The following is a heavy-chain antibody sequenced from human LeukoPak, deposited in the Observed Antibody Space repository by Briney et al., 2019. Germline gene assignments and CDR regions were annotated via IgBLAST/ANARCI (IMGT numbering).Heavy chain of an antibody. D-gene: IGHD2-15*01. CDR3: ARSGSSEYCSGGSCYYYYYGMDV. J-gene: IGHJ6*02. CDR1: GFTVSSNY. V-gene: IGHV3-66*01. CDR2: IYSGGST. Sequence: PGGSLRLSCAASGFTVSSNYMSWVRQAPGKGLEWVSVIYSGGSTYYADSVKGRFSISRDNSKNTLYLKMNSLRAEDTAVYYCARSGSSEYCSGGSCYYYYYGMDVWGQGTTVTVSS.